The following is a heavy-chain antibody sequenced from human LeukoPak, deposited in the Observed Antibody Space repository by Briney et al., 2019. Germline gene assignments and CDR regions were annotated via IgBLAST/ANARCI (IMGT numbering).Heavy chain of an antibody. CDR2: IYTSGST. CDR1: GGSISSGSYY. V-gene: IGHV4-61*02. D-gene: IGHD6-6*01. Sequence: PSQTLSLTCTVSGGSISSGSYYWSWIRQPAGKGLEWIGRIYTSGSTNYNPSLKSRVTISVDRSKNQFSLKLSSVTAADTAVYYCARFTPYSSSFDYWGQGTLVTVSS. J-gene: IGHJ4*02. CDR3: ARFTPYSSSFDY.